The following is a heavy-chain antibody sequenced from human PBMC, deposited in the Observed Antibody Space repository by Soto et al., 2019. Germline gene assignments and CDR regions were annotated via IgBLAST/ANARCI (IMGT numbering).Heavy chain of an antibody. D-gene: IGHD6-13*01. CDR2: ISAYNGNT. J-gene: IGHJ6*02. CDR3: AREGLIAAAGYGMDV. Sequence: ASVKVSCKAPRYTFTSYGISWVRQAPGQGLEWMGWISAYNGNTNYAQKLQGRVTMTTDTSTSTAYMELRSLRSDDTAVYHCAREGLIAAAGYGMDVWGQGTTVTFSS. CDR1: RYTFTSYG. V-gene: IGHV1-18*01.